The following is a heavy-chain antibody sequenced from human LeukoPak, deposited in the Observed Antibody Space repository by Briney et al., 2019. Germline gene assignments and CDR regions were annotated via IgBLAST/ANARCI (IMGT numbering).Heavy chain of an antibody. V-gene: IGHV3-15*01. Sequence: GGSLRLSCVASGLSFSIYAMTWVRQAPGKGLEWVGRIKSKTDGGTTDYAAPVKGRFTISRDDSKNTLYLQMNSLKTEDTAVYYCTTDGDFYVVHYWGQGTLVTVSS. CDR3: TTDGDFYVVHY. CDR2: IKSKTDGGTT. J-gene: IGHJ4*02. D-gene: IGHD2-21*02. CDR1: GLSFSIYA.